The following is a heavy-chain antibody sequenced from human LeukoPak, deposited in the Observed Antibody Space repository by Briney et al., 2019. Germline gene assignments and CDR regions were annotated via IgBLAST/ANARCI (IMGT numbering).Heavy chain of an antibody. CDR3: ARMRGYSYGHYDY. D-gene: IGHD5-18*01. V-gene: IGHV4-34*01. Sequence: SETLSLTCAVFGGAFSGYYWSGIRQPPGKALEGMGEINHSGSTNYNPSLKSRVTISVDTSKNQFSLKLSSVTAADTAVYYCARMRGYSYGHYDYWGQGTLVTVSS. J-gene: IGHJ4*02. CDR1: GGAFSGYY. CDR2: INHSGST.